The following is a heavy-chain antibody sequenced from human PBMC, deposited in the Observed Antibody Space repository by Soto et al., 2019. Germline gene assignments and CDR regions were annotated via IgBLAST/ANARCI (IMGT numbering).Heavy chain of an antibody. J-gene: IGHJ6*03. D-gene: IGHD3-10*01. CDR1: GYTFTSYG. CDR2: ISAYNGNT. Sequence: ASVKVSCKASGYTFTSYGISWVRQAPGQGLEWMGWISAYNGNTNYAQKLQGRVTMTTDTSTSTAYMELRSLRSDDTAVYYCARFGLLWVGELLFGYYYYMDGWGKGTTVTFSS. V-gene: IGHV1-18*01. CDR3: ARFGLLWVGELLFGYYYYMDG.